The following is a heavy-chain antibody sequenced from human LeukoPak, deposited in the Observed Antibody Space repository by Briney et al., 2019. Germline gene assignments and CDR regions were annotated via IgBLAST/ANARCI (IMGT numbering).Heavy chain of an antibody. CDR1: GFTFSSYS. CDR2: ISSSSSYI. Sequence: TGGSLRLSCAASGFTFSSYSMNWVRQAPGKGLEWVSSISSSSSYIYYADSVKGRFTISRDNAKNSLYLQMNSLRAEDTAVYYCATERWLQSYYYYYGMDVWGQGTTVTVSS. J-gene: IGHJ6*02. V-gene: IGHV3-21*01. D-gene: IGHD5-24*01. CDR3: ATERWLQSYYYYYGMDV.